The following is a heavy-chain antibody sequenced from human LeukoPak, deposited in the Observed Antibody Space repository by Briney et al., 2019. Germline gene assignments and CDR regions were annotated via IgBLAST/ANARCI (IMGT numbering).Heavy chain of an antibody. CDR3: AKRDGYNSNPLKD. CDR2: ISGSGSST. V-gene: IGHV3-23*01. D-gene: IGHD5-24*01. CDR1: GFTFSSYA. J-gene: IGHJ4*02. Sequence: GGSLRLSCAASGFTFSSYAMSWVRQAPGKGLEWVSAISGSGSSTYYADSVKGRFTISGDNSKNTLYLQMNSLRAEDTALYYCAKRDGYNSNPLKDWGQGTLVTVSS.